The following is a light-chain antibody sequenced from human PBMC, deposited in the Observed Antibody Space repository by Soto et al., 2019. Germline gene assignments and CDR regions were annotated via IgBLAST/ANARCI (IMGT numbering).Light chain of an antibody. CDR2: ATS. V-gene: IGKV1-39*01. Sequence: DTQMTQSPSSLSASVGDRISITCRASQTVSTYLNWYQQKAGQAPTLLIAATSTLQSGIPSRFGGSGSGTEFTLTITSLQTDDFATDDCQQAYTSPRTFGQGTKVAFK. J-gene: IGKJ1*01. CDR3: QQAYTSPRT. CDR1: QTVSTY.